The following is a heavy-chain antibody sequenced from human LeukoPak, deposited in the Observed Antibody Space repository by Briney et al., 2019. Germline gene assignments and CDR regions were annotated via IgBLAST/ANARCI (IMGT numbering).Heavy chain of an antibody. CDR3: AREGGSYGGDFDY. V-gene: IGHV4-59*01. CDR2: LSCSGST. CDR1: GGSISSYY. D-gene: IGHD1-26*01. J-gene: IGHJ4*02. Sequence: PSETLSLTCTVSGGSISSYYWNWIRQPPGKGLEGIGYLSCSGSTNYNPSLKSRVTISVDTSKSQFSLKLNSVTAADTAVYYCAREGGSYGGDFDYWGQGTLVTVSS.